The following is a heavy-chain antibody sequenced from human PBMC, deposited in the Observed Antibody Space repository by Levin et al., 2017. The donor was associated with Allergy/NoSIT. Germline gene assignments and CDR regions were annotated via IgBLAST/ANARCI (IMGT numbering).Heavy chain of an antibody. V-gene: IGHV4-39*01. CDR2: IYYSGST. J-gene: IGHJ4*02. D-gene: IGHD6-19*01. Sequence: SQTLSLTCTVSGGSISSSSYYWGWIRQPPGKGLEWIGSIYYSGSTYYNPSLKSRVTISVDTSKNQFSLKLSSVTAADTAVYYCARRLAVAGRSFDYWGQGTLVTVSS. CDR1: GGSISSSSYY. CDR3: ARRLAVAGRSFDY.